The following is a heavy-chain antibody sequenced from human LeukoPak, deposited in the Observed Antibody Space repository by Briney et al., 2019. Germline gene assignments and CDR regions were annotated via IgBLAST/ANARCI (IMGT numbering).Heavy chain of an antibody. V-gene: IGHV3-48*04. D-gene: IGHD2-2*01. J-gene: IGHJ4*02. CDR1: GFRFSTYW. CDR3: ARAGQFDGIVVTPPAVVGDY. Sequence: PGGSLRLSCVASGFRFSTYWMSWVRQAPGKGLEWVSYISSSGSTIYYADSVKGRFTISRDNAKNSLYLQMNSLRVEDTAVYFCARAGQFDGIVVTPPAVVGDYWGQGTLVTVSS. CDR2: ISSSGSTI.